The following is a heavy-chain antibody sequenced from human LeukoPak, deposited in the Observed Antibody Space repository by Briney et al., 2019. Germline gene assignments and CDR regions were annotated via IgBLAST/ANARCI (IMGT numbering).Heavy chain of an antibody. D-gene: IGHD6-13*01. V-gene: IGHV4-59*01. J-gene: IGHJ4*02. CDR2: IYYTGST. CDR1: GGSISSYY. Sequence: SETLSLTCTVSGGSISSYYRSWIRQPPGKGLEWIGYIYYTGSTNYNPSLKSRVTISVDTSKNQFSLKLSSVTAADTAVYYCARDGEQQFDYWGQGTLVTVSS. CDR3: ARDGEQQFDY.